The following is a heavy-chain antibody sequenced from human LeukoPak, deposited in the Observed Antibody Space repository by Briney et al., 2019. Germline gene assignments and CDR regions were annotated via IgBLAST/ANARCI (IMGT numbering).Heavy chain of an antibody. Sequence: SETLSLTCTVSGDSINNNNYYWGWIRQPPGKGLEWIGNIYYNGRTHYSPSLKSRGTISVDTSNNQFSLNLSSVTAADTAVYYCARSTPSTNRNSPPLFSFDSWGQGTLVTVSS. CDR3: ARSTPSTNRNSPPLFSFDS. D-gene: IGHD1-14*01. V-gene: IGHV4-39*07. J-gene: IGHJ4*02. CDR2: IYYNGRT. CDR1: GDSINNNNYY.